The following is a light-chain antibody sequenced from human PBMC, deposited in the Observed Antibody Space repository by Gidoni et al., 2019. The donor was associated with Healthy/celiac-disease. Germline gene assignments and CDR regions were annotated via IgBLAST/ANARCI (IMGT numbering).Light chain of an antibody. Sequence: DIQMRQSPSSLSASVGDKVTITCRASQSIASYLNWYQQKPGNAPKLLIYAASSLPSGVPSRFSGSGSGTDFTLTISSLQPEDFAIYYCQQGYSTPLTFGGGTKVEIK. CDR2: AAS. V-gene: IGKV1-39*01. CDR1: QSIASY. CDR3: QQGYSTPLT. J-gene: IGKJ4*01.